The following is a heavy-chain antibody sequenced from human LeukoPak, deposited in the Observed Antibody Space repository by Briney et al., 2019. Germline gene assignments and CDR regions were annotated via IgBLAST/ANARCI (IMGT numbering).Heavy chain of an antibody. J-gene: IGHJ4*02. Sequence: SVKVSCKASGGTFSNYPISWVRQAPGQGLEWMGGITPLFGRPNYAQKFQGRVTINADESTSTAYMELSSLRSEDTAVYYCARVLTGYSSSWIDYWGQGTLVTVSS. D-gene: IGHD6-13*01. V-gene: IGHV1-69*13. CDR1: GGTFSNYP. CDR3: ARVLTGYSSSWIDY. CDR2: ITPLFGRP.